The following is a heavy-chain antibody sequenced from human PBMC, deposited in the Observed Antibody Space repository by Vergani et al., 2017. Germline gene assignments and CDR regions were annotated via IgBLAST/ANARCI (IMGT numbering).Heavy chain of an antibody. CDR3: ARRCSTSASSPYGMDV. CDR2: IYYSGST. J-gene: IGHJ6*02. D-gene: IGHD2-2*01. CDR1: GGSFSGYY. Sequence: QVQLQQWGAGLLKPSETLSLSCAVYGGSFSGYYWSWIRQPPGKGLEWIGYIYYSGSTNYNPSLKSRVTISVDTSKNQFSLKLTSVTASDTAVYYCARRCSTSASSPYGMDVWGQGTTVTVSS. V-gene: IGHV4-34*02.